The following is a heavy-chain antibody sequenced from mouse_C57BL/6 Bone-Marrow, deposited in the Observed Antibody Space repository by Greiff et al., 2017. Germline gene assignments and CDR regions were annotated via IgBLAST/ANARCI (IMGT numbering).Heavy chain of an antibody. Sequence: EVQGVESGGGLVKPGGSLKLSCAASGFTFSSYAMSWVRQTPEKRLEWVATISDGGSYTYYPDNVKGRFTISRDNAKNNLYLQMSHLKSEDTAMYYCARVTIVRVDYWGQGTTLTVSS. J-gene: IGHJ2*01. V-gene: IGHV5-4*01. D-gene: IGHD2-5*01. CDR2: ISDGGSYT. CDR1: GFTFSSYA. CDR3: ARVTIVRVDY.